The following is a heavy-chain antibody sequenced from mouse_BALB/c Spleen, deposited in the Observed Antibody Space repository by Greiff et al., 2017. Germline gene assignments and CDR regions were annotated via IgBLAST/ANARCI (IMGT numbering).Heavy chain of an antibody. V-gene: IGHV2-6-7*01. J-gene: IGHJ4*01. D-gene: IGHD2-4*01. CDR2: IWGDGST. Sequence: VQLQQSGPGLVAPSQSLSITCTVSGFSLTDYGVSWIRQPPGKGLEWLGMIWGDGSTDYNSALKSRLSISKDNSKSQVFLKMNSLQTDDTARYYCARVIYYDYPYYAMDYWGQGTSVTVSS. CDR1: GFSLTDYG. CDR3: ARVIYYDYPYYAMDY.